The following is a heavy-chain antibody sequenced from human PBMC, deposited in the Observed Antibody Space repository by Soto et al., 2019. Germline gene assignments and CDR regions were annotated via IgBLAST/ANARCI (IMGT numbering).Heavy chain of an antibody. CDR3: AKDGGVEGSEYYYDSSGYYFNY. J-gene: IGHJ4*02. Sequence: PGGSLRLSCAASGFTFSSYGMHWVRQAPGKGLEWVAVISYDGSNKYYADSVKGRFTISRDNSKNTLYLQMNSLRAEDTAVYYCAKDGGVEGSEYYYDSSGYYFNYWCQGT. D-gene: IGHD3-22*01. V-gene: IGHV3-30*18. CDR1: GFTFSSYG. CDR2: ISYDGSNK.